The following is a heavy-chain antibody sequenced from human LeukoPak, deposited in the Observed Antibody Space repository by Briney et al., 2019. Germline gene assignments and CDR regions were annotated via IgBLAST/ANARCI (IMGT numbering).Heavy chain of an antibody. V-gene: IGHV4-34*01. J-gene: IGHJ4*02. CDR2: INHSGST. CDR1: DGSFSGYY. Sequence: SETLSLTCAVYDGSFSGYYWSWIRQPPGKGLEWIGEINHSGSTNYNPSLKSRVTISVDTSKNQFSLKLSSVMAADTAVYYCARYSNYVSFDFWGQGTLVTVSS. CDR3: ARYSNYVSFDF. D-gene: IGHD4-11*01.